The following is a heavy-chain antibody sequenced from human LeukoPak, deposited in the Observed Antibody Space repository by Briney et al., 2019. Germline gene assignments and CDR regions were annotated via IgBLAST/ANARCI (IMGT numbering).Heavy chain of an antibody. CDR3: ARETRSGSYWKAWRFDI. CDR2: IIPIFGTA. J-gene: IGHJ3*02. CDR1: GGTFSSYA. V-gene: IGHV1-69*13. D-gene: IGHD1-26*01. Sequence: SVKVSCKASGGTFSSYAISWVRQAPGQGLEWMGGIIPIFGTANYAQKFQGRVTITADESTSTAYMELSSLRSEDAAVYYCARETRSGSYWKAWRFDIWGQGTMVTVSS.